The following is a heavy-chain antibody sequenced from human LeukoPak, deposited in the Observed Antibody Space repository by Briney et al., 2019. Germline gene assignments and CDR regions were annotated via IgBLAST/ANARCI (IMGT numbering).Heavy chain of an antibody. CDR2: ISNGGSNT. J-gene: IGHJ4*02. CDR1: GFTFSTCA. Sequence: GGSLRLSCAASGFTFSTCAMSWVRQAPGKGLEWVSAISNGGSNTYYADSVKGRFTISRDNAKNSLYLQMNSLRAEDTAVYYCARDPQSYYYDSSGYLDYWGQGTLVTVSS. D-gene: IGHD3-22*01. V-gene: IGHV3-23*01. CDR3: ARDPQSYYYDSSGYLDY.